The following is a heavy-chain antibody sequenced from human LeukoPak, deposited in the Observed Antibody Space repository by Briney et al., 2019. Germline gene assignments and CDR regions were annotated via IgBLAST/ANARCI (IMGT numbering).Heavy chain of an antibody. J-gene: IGHJ4*02. CDR1: GFTFSSDA. CDR3: ARDADVAVAGLFDY. CDR2: ISGYGGGT. V-gene: IGHV3-23*01. Sequence: PGGSLRLSCIGSGFTFSSDAMGWVRQAPGKGLEWVSGISGYGGGTYYADSVKGRFTISRDDSKDALYLHMNSLRVEDTAVYYCARDADVAVAGLFDYWGQGTLVTVSS. D-gene: IGHD6-19*01.